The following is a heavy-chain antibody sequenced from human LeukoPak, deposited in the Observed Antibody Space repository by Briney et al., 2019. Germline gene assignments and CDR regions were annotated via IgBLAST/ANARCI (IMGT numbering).Heavy chain of an antibody. V-gene: IGHV3-23*01. CDR2: ISGSGGST. CDR3: AKIGRYYDYVWGSYRYTNFDY. D-gene: IGHD3-16*02. CDR1: GFTFSSYA. Sequence: QPGGSLRLSCAASGFTFSSYAMSWVRQAPGKGLEWVSAISGSGGSTYYADSVKGRFTISRDNSKNTLYLQMNSLRAEDTAVYYCAKIGRYYDYVWGSYRYTNFDYWGQGTLVTVSS. J-gene: IGHJ4*02.